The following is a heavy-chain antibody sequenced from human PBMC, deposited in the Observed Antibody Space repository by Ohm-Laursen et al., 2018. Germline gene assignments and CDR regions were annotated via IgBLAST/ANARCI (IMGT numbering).Heavy chain of an antibody. V-gene: IGHV4-4*07. Sequence: GTLSLTCTVSGGSISSNYWSWIRQPAGKGLEWIGRIYTSGSTNYNPSLKSRVTMSVDTSKNQFSLKLSSVTAADTAVYYCARVYRSGYYDSSAPTVYFDYWGQGTLVTVSS. CDR1: GGSISSNY. D-gene: IGHD3-22*01. J-gene: IGHJ4*02. CDR3: ARVYRSGYYDSSAPTVYFDY. CDR2: IYTSGST.